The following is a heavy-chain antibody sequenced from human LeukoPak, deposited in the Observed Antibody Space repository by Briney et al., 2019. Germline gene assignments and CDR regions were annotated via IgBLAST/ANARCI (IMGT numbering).Heavy chain of an antibody. J-gene: IGHJ4*02. V-gene: IGHV3-48*02. CDR2: ISSSSSAI. Sequence: GGSLRLSCEASGFIFGSYSMNWVRQAPGKGLEWVSYISSSSSAIFYADSVKGRFTVSRDNAKNSLYLQMNSLRDEDTAVYYCARELGSTWDFDYWGQGTLVTVSS. CDR1: GFIFGSYS. CDR3: ARELGSTWDFDY. D-gene: IGHD1-26*01.